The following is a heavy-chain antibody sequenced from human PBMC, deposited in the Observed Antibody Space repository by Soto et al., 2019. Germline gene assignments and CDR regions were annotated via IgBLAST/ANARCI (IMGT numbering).Heavy chain of an antibody. CDR2: INAGNGNT. CDR3: ARVGYSSSSLNWFDP. J-gene: IGHJ5*02. D-gene: IGHD6-6*01. Sequence: ASVKVSCKASGYTFTSYAMHWVRQAPGQRLEWMGWINAGNGNTKYSQKFLGRVTITRDTSASTAYMELSSLRSEDTAVYYCARVGYSSSSLNWFDPWGQGTLVTVSS. V-gene: IGHV1-3*01. CDR1: GYTFTSYA.